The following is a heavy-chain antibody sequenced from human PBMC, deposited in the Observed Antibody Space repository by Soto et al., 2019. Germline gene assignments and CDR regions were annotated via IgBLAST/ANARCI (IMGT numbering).Heavy chain of an antibody. Sequence: QVQLLESGPGLVKPSETLSLTCTVSGDSIGTTHSYWAWIRQSPGKGLEWIGNIHYSGSTYYMPSLRSRVTLSVDTSKNQFSMRLTSVTAEDTAVYDCAGHEGNGNVWPLDYGGQGILVTVSS. D-gene: IGHD2-8*01. CDR3: AGHEGNGNVWPLDY. CDR1: GDSIGTTHSY. CDR2: IHYSGST. V-gene: IGHV4-39*01. J-gene: IGHJ4*02.